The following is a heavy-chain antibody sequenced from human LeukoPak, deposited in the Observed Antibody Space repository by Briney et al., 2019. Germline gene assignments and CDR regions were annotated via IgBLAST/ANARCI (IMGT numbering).Heavy chain of an antibody. D-gene: IGHD2-2*02. Sequence: SETLSLTCTVSGGFISSYYWSWLRQPAGKGLEWIGRIYTSGSTNYNPSLKSRVTMSVDTSKNQFFLKLSAVTAADTAVYYCARELLGYCSSTSCYNSSQGYYYYMDVWGKGTTVTVSS. CDR3: ARELLGYCSSTSCYNSSQGYYYYMDV. CDR2: IYTSGST. CDR1: GGFISSYY. V-gene: IGHV4-4*07. J-gene: IGHJ6*03.